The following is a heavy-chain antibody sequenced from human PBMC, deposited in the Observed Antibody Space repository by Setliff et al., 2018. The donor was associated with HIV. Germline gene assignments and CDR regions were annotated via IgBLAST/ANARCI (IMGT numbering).Heavy chain of an antibody. V-gene: IGHV1-46*01. CDR1: GYTFTSYY. Sequence: ASVKVSCKASGYTFTSYYIHWVRQAPGQGLEWMGVIHPSGGSTSYAQSFQDRVTMTRDTSTSTVYMEQSSLRSEDTAVYYCARVRYCSGGSCYGGEYWFDPWGQGTLVTVS. J-gene: IGHJ5*02. CDR3: ARVRYCSGGSCYGGEYWFDP. D-gene: IGHD2-15*01. CDR2: IHPSGGST.